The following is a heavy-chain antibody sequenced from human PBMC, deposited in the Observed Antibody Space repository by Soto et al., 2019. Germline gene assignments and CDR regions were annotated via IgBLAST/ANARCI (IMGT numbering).Heavy chain of an antibody. D-gene: IGHD6-6*01. CDR1: GYTFTGYC. V-gene: IGHV1-2*02. CDR2: INPNSGGT. Sequence: APGKVSCKASGYTFTGYCRHWVRKAHGQGLEWMGWINPNSGGTNYAQKFQGRVTMTRDTSISTAYMELSRLRSDDTAVYYCAGVSSSSFWFDPWGQGTLVTVSS. CDR3: AGVSSSSFWFDP. J-gene: IGHJ5*02.